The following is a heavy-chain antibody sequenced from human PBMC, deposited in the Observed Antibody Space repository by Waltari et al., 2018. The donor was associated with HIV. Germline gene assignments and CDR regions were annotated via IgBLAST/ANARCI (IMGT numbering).Heavy chain of an antibody. CDR1: GGSFSGYY. CDR2: INHSGST. J-gene: IGHJ5*02. CDR3: ARQGEWELLGDSNWFDP. D-gene: IGHD1-26*01. Sequence: QVQLQQWGAGLLKPSETLSLTCAVYGGSFSGYYWSWIRQPPGKGLEWIGEINHSGSTNYNPSLKSRVTISVDTSKNQFSLKLSSVTAADTAVYYCARQGEWELLGDSNWFDPWGQGTLVTVSS. V-gene: IGHV4-34*01.